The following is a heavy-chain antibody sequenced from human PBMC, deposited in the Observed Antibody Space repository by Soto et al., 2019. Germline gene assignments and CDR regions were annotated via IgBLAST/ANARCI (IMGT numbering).Heavy chain of an antibody. CDR2: IIPIFGTA. Sequence: QVQLVQSGAEVKKPGSSVKVSCKASGGTFSSYAISWVRQAPGQGLEWMGGIIPIFGTANYAQKFQGRVTITADESTSTAYMELSSLRSEDTAVYSCARDLRDYGDYVENYYGMDVWGQGTTVTVSS. CDR1: GGTFSSYA. V-gene: IGHV1-69*01. J-gene: IGHJ6*02. CDR3: ARDLRDYGDYVENYYGMDV. D-gene: IGHD4-17*01.